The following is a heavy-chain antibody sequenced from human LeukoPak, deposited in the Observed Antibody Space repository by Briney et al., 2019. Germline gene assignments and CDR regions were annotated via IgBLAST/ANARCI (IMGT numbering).Heavy chain of an antibody. CDR3: ARGRSYGVFRGYYYYYYMDV. D-gene: IGHD5-18*01. V-gene: IGHV1-8*03. J-gene: IGHJ6*03. Sequence: GASVKVSCKASGYTFTSYDFNWVRQAPPQGLEWMGWMNPNNGNTGYAQKFQGRVTITRNTSISTAYMELSSLRSEDTAVYYCARGRSYGVFRGYYYYYYMDVWGKGTTVAVSS. CDR1: GYTFTSYD. CDR2: MNPNNGNT.